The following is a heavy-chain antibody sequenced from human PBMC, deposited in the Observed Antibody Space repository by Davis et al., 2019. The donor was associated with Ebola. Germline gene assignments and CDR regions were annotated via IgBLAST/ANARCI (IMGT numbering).Heavy chain of an antibody. V-gene: IGHV1-69*13. J-gene: IGHJ4*02. CDR2: IIPIFGTA. CDR3: ARDLWYGFPMTKHYFDY. D-gene: IGHD3-10*01. CDR1: GGTFSSYA. Sequence: SVKVSCKASGGTFSSYAISWVRQAPGQGLEWMGGIIPIFGTANYAQKFQGRVTITADESTSTAYMELRSLRSDDTAVYYCARDLWYGFPMTKHYFDYWGQGTLVTVSS.